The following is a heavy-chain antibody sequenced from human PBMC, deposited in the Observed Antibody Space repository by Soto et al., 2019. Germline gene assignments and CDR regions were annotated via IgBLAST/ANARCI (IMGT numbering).Heavy chain of an antibody. D-gene: IGHD3-10*01. CDR3: AADHNPTPDYYGSGSLGSHYYYYFMDV. CDR2: MNPNSGNT. CDR1: GYTFTSYD. Sequence: ASLKVSCKASGYTFTSYDINWVRQATGQGLEWMGWMNPNSGNTGYAQKFQGRVTMTRNTSISTAYMELSSLRSEDTAVYYCAADHNPTPDYYGSGSLGSHYYYYFMDVWGKGTTVT. J-gene: IGHJ6*03. V-gene: IGHV1-8*01.